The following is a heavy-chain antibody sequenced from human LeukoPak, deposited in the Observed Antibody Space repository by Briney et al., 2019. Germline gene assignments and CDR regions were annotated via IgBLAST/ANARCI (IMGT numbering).Heavy chain of an antibody. V-gene: IGHV1-8*01. D-gene: IGHD3-10*01. Sequence: GSVTVSCKASGYTLTSYDINWVRQATGQGLEWMGWTNPNSGNTGYAQKFQGRVTMTRNTSISTAYMELSSLRSEDTAVYYCARRGVRFDPWGQGTLVTVSS. CDR2: TNPNSGNT. CDR1: GYTLTSYD. CDR3: ARRGVRFDP. J-gene: IGHJ5*02.